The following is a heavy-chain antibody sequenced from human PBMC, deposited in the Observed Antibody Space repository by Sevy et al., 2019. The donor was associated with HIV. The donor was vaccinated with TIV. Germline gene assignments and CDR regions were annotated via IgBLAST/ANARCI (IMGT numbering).Heavy chain of an antibody. CDR2: IRSKDYGRAT. CDR3: TGGYYYVSSGYSDY. V-gene: IGHV3-49*03. CDR1: GFTFGDYA. Sequence: GGSLRLSCTGSGFTFGDYAMSWFRQAPGMGLEWVGFIRSKDYGRATEYAASVKGRFTISKDDSKSIADLQMNSLKTEDTAVYYCTGGYYYVSSGYSDYWGQGTLVTVSS. J-gene: IGHJ4*02. D-gene: IGHD3-22*01.